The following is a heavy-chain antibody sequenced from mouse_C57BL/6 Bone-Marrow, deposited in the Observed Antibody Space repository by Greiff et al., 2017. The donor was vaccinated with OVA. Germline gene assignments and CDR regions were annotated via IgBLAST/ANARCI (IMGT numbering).Heavy chain of an antibody. CDR3: ARAFSNHWYFDV. V-gene: IGHV5-16*01. CDR1: GFTFSDYY. Sequence: EVKLMASEGGLVQPGSSMKLSCAASGFTFSDYYMAWVRQVPEKGLEWVANINYDGSSTYYLDSLKSRFIISRDNAKNILYLQMSSLKSEDTATYYCARAFSNHWYFDVWGTGTTVTVSS. J-gene: IGHJ1*03. CDR2: INYDGSST. D-gene: IGHD2-5*01.